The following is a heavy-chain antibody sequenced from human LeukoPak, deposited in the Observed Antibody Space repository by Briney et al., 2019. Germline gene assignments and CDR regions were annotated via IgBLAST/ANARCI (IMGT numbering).Heavy chain of an antibody. V-gene: IGHV3-7*01. Sequence: GGSLRLSCVGSGSTFNGHWLTWVRQAPGRGLEWVTSIKEDGRQTHYVDSVKGRFIISRDNSKKSLYLQMNSLRIEDTAVYYCAREWYDYGGDSEGYWGQGTLVTVSS. CDR1: GSTFNGHW. CDR2: IKEDGRQT. J-gene: IGHJ4*02. CDR3: AREWYDYGGDSEGY. D-gene: IGHD4-23*01.